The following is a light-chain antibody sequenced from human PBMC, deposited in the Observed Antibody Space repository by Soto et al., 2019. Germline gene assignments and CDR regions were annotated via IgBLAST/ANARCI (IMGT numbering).Light chain of an antibody. CDR2: EVS. V-gene: IGLV2-8*01. Sequence: QSVLAQPPSGSDSPGQARTMSCTGTSGDSGGYNYVSWYQQHPGKAPKLMIYEVSKRPSGVPDRFSGSKSGNTASLTVSGLQAEDEADYYCSSYAGSNNSYVFGTGTKVTVL. CDR1: SGDSGGYNY. CDR3: SSYAGSNNSYV. J-gene: IGLJ1*01.